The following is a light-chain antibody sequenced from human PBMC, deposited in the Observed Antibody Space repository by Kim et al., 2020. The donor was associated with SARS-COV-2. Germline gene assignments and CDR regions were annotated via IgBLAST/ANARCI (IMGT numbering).Light chain of an antibody. CDR3: CSYAGSSTFVV. CDR1: SSDVWSYNL. Sequence: TIACIGTSSDVWSYNLVSWYQHHPGKAPNLMIYEVSKRPSGVSNRFSGSKSGNTASLTISGLQAEDEADYYCCSYAGSSTFVVFGGGTKLTVL. V-gene: IGLV2-23*02. J-gene: IGLJ2*01. CDR2: EVS.